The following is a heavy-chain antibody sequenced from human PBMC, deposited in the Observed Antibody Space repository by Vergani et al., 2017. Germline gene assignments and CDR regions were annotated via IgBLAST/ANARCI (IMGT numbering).Heavy chain of an antibody. Sequence: QVQLVQSGAEVKKPGASVKVSCKASGYTFTSYGISWVRQAPGQGLEWVGRVIPHLEITTLAQHLQGRVIITADKSTDTAYMELISLRPEDTAVYYCARDLIENDTYGRSGYWGPGTLVTVSS. CDR2: VIPHLEIT. CDR3: ARDLIENDTYGRSGY. J-gene: IGHJ1*01. D-gene: IGHD6-25*01. CDR1: GYTFTSYG. V-gene: IGHV1-69*04.